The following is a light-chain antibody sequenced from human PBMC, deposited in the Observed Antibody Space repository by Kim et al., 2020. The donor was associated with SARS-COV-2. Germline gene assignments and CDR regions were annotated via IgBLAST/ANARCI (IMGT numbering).Light chain of an antibody. CDR3: QQRIKWPRT. V-gene: IGKV3-11*01. J-gene: IGKJ1*01. CDR1: DSVSNY. Sequence: LSPGDRATLSCWTSDSVSNYLAWYQQKPGQAPRLRIYDASNRAPGIPARFSGSGSGSAFTLTISSLEPEDFAVYYCQQRIKWPRTFGQGTKVDIK. CDR2: DAS.